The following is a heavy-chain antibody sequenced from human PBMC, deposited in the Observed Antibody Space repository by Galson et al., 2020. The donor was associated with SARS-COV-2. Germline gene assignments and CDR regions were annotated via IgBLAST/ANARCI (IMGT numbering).Heavy chain of an antibody. V-gene: IGHV3-21*01. D-gene: IGHD3-16*02. CDR1: GFTFSSYS. CDR3: ARGLRLGELSDYYYYGMDV. CDR2: IRSSSSYI. J-gene: IGHJ6*02. Sequence: GESLKISCAASGFTFSSYSMNWVRQAPGKGLEWVSSIRSSSSYIYYADSVKGRFTISRDNAKNSLYLQMNSLRAEDTAVYYCARGLRLGELSDYYYYGMDVWGQGTTVTVSS.